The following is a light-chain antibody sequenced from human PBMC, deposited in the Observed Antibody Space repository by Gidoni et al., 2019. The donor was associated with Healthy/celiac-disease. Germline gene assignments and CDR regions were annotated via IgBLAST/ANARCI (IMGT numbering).Light chain of an antibody. J-gene: IGKJ2*01. CDR3: QQYGSSPVT. Sequence: EIVLTQSPGTLSLSPGERATLSCRASQSVSSSYLAWYQQKPGQAPRLLIYGASSRATGIPDRFSGSGSGTDFTLTISRLEPEDCAVYYCQQYGSSPVTFGQGTKLEIK. CDR1: QSVSSSY. V-gene: IGKV3-20*01. CDR2: GAS.